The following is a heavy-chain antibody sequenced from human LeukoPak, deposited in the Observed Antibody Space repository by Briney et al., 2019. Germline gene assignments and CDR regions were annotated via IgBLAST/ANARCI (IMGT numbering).Heavy chain of an antibody. CDR2: IYYSGST. D-gene: IGHD4-17*01. CDR1: GDSINSNY. V-gene: IGHV4-59*01. CDR3: ARGRFYGDYYFDY. J-gene: IGHJ4*02. Sequence: PSETLSLTCSVSGDSINSNYWSWMRQPPGKGLEWIGYIYYSGSTNYNPSLKSRVTISVDTSKNQFSLKLSSVTAADTAVYYCARGRFYGDYYFDYWGQGTLVTVSS.